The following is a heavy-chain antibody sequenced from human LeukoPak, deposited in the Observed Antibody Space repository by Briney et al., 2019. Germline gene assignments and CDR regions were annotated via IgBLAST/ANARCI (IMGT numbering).Heavy chain of an antibody. V-gene: IGHV4-59*01. Sequence: SETLSLTCTVSGASISTYYWSWIRQPPGKGLEWIGYIDYTGSINYNPSLKSRVTISVDTSKNQFSLKLNSVTAADTAVYYCAREGTSWDNWFDPWGQGTLVTVSS. CDR3: AREGTSWDNWFDP. D-gene: IGHD6-13*01. CDR1: GASISTYY. CDR2: IDYTGSI. J-gene: IGHJ5*02.